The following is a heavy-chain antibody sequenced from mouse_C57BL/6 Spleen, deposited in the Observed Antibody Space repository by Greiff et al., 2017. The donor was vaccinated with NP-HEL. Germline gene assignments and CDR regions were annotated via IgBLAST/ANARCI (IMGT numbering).Heavy chain of an antibody. V-gene: IGHV1-85*01. Sequence: VQLVESGPELVKPGASVKLSCKASGYTFTSYDINWVKQRPGQGLEWIGWIYPRDGSTKYNEKFKGKATLTVDTSSSTAYMELHSLTSEDSAVYFCASYYFFAYWGQGTLVTVSA. J-gene: IGHJ3*01. CDR3: ASYYFFAY. CDR2: IYPRDGST. D-gene: IGHD2-1*01. CDR1: GYTFTSYD.